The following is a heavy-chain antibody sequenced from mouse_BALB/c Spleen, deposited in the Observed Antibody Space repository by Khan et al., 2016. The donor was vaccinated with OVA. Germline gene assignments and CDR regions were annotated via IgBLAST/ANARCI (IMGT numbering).Heavy chain of an antibody. CDR3: ARIFIGTTDYAMDY. D-gene: IGHD2-14*01. CDR1: GFSLTSYG. V-gene: IGHV2-2*02. Sequence: QLQQSGPGLVQPSQSLSITCTVSGFSLTSYGVHWVHQSPGKGLEWLGVIWSGGSTDYNAAFISRLSISKDNSKSQVFFKMNSLQANDTAIYYCARIFIGTTDYAMDYWGQGTSVTVSS. CDR2: IWSGGST. J-gene: IGHJ4*01.